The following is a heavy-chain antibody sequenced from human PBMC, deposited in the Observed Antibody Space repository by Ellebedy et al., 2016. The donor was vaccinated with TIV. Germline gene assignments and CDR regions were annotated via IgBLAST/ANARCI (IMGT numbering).Heavy chain of an antibody. J-gene: IGHJ6*03. CDR2: INPNSGGT. CDR1: GYTFTGYY. CDR3: ARGAGAPYYYYYMDV. V-gene: IGHV1-2*02. Sequence: ASVKVSXXASGYTFTGYYMHWVRQAPGQGLEWMGWINPNSGGTNYAQKFQGRVTMTRDTSISTAYMELSRLRSDDTAVYYCARGAGAPYYYYYMDVWGKGTTVTVSS. D-gene: IGHD1-14*01.